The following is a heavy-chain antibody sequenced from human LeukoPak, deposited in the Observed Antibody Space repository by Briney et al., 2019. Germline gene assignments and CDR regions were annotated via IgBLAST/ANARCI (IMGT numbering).Heavy chain of an antibody. CDR2: IYHSGST. J-gene: IGHJ5*02. Sequence: SETLSLTCTVSGYSISSGYYWGWIRQPPGKGLEWIGSIYHSGSTYYNPSLKSRVTISVDTSKNQFSLKLSSVTAADTAVYYCARRRGGYYGSGSYSAFDPWGRGTLVTVSS. V-gene: IGHV4-38-2*02. CDR1: GYSISSGYY. D-gene: IGHD3-10*01. CDR3: ARRRGGYYGSGSYSAFDP.